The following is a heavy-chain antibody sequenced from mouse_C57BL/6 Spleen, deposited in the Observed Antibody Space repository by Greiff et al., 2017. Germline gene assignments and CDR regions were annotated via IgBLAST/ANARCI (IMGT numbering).Heavy chain of an antibody. D-gene: IGHD2-4*01. V-gene: IGHV1-7*01. J-gene: IGHJ4*01. CDR1: GYTFTSYW. Sequence: QVQLQQSGAELAKPGASVKLSCKASGYTFTSYWMHWVNQRPGQGLEWIGYINPSSGYTKYNQKFKDKATLTADKTSSTAYMQLSSLTYEDAAVYYCGRGGDYEGAMDYWGQGTSVTVSS. CDR3: GRGGDYEGAMDY. CDR2: INPSSGYT.